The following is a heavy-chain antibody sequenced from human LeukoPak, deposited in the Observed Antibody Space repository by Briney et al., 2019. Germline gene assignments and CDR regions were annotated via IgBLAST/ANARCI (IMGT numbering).Heavy chain of an antibody. V-gene: IGHV4-59*01. J-gene: IGHJ5*02. Sequence: PSETLSLTCAVSGASISSYYWSWIRQPPGKGLEWIACISYSGSTKYNPSLKSRVTISVDTSKNQLSLKLSSVTAADTAVYYCAREPGFDSSGYLNWFDPWGQGTLVTVCS. D-gene: IGHD3-22*01. CDR2: ISYSGST. CDR3: AREPGFDSSGYLNWFDP. CDR1: GASISSYY.